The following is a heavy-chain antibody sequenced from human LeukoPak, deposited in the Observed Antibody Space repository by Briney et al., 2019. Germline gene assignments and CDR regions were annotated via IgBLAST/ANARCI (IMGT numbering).Heavy chain of an antibody. CDR3: ARRIAAAGIFFDY. D-gene: IGHD6-13*01. CDR2: IYYSGST. Sequence: SETLSLTCTVSGGSISSSSYYWGWIRQPPGKGLEWIGSIYYSGSTYFNPSLKSRVTISVDTSKNQFSLKLSSVTAADTAVYYCARRIAAAGIFFDYWGQGTLVTVSS. J-gene: IGHJ4*02. V-gene: IGHV4-39*01. CDR1: GGSISSSSYY.